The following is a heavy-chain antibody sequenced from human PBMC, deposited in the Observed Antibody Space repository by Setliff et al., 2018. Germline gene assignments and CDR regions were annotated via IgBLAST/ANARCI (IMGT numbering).Heavy chain of an antibody. V-gene: IGHV4-61*09. Sequence: SETLSLTCTVSGDPMSSRRYYWAWIRQPAGKGLEWIGQIYTSWSTNYNPSLKSRVTISLDTSNNQFSLKLSSVTAADTAVYYCARGGGRYHSDSWGQGILVTVSS. D-gene: IGHD1-1*01. CDR1: GDPMSSRRYY. CDR3: ARGGGRYHSDS. J-gene: IGHJ4*02. CDR2: IYTSWST.